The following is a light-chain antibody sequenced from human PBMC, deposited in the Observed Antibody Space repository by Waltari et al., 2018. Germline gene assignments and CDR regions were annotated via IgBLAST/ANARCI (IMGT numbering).Light chain of an antibody. CDR3: SSYTSSATWI. J-gene: IGLJ2*01. CDR2: EVS. Sequence: QSALTQPASVSGSPGQSITISCTGTSSDVGRYNHVSWYQQHPGKAPKFMIYEVSKRPSGISNRFSGSKSGNTASLTISGLQAEDEADYYCSSYTSSATWIFGGGTKLT. V-gene: IGLV2-14*03. CDR1: SSDVGRYNH.